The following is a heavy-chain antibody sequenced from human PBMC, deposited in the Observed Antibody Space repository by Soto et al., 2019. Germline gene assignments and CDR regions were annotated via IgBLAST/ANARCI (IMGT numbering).Heavy chain of an antibody. CDR2: IKLDGSEK. V-gene: IGHV3-7*01. Sequence: GGSLRLSCAASGFTFSSYWMSWVRQAPGKGLEWVANIKLDGSEKYYVDSVKGRFTISRDNAKNSLYLQMNSLRAEDTAVYYCASIKGYCSSTSCSTGNAFDIWGQGTMVTVSS. J-gene: IGHJ3*02. CDR3: ASIKGYCSSTSCSTGNAFDI. CDR1: GFTFSSYW. D-gene: IGHD2-2*01.